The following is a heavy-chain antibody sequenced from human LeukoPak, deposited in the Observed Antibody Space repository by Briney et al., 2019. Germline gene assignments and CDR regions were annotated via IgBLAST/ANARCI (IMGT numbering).Heavy chain of an antibody. Sequence: ASVKVSCKASGYTFTGYYMHWVRQAPGQGLEWMGGINPNSGGTNYAQKFQGRVTMTRDTSISTAYMELSRLRSDDTAVYYCARGLRWTVYNWFDPWGQGTLVTVSS. CDR1: GYTFTGYY. CDR2: INPNSGGT. V-gene: IGHV1-2*02. CDR3: ARGLRWTVYNWFDP. D-gene: IGHD4-23*01. J-gene: IGHJ5*02.